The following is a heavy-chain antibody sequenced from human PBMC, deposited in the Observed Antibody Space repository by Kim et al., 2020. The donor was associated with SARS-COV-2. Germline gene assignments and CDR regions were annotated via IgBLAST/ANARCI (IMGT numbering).Heavy chain of an antibody. J-gene: IGHJ3*02. CDR2: ISAYNGNT. CDR3: ARDPPPRYSSGWYEAGDAFDI. D-gene: IGHD6-19*01. CDR1: GYTFTSYG. Sequence: ASVKVSCKASGYTFTSYGISWVRQAPGQGLEWMGWISAYNGNTNYAQKLQGRVTMTTDTSTSTAYMELRSLRSDDTAVYYCARDPPPRYSSGWYEAGDAFDIWGQGTMVTVSS. V-gene: IGHV1-18*01.